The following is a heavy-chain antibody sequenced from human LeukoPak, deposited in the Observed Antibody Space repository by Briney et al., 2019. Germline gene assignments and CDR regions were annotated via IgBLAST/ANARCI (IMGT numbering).Heavy chain of an antibody. CDR3: ARAHPGDYSDFQFDY. J-gene: IGHJ4*02. CDR2: INHSGST. CDR1: GGSFSGYY. D-gene: IGHD4-11*01. Sequence: SETLSLTCAVYGGSFSGYYWSWIRQPPGKGLEWIGEINHSGSTNYNPSLKSRVTISVDTSKNQFSLKLSSVTAEDTAVYYCARAHPGDYSDFQFDYWGQGTLVTVSS. V-gene: IGHV4-34*01.